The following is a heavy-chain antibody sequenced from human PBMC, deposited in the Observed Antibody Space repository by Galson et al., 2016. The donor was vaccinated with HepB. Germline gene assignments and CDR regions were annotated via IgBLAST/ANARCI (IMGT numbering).Heavy chain of an antibody. V-gene: IGHV5-51*01. J-gene: IGHJ3*02. CDR2: IYPGDSDT. CDR3: ARRPKMVESPFDI. Sequence: QSGAEVKKPGESLRISCTASGYNFRTYWVGWVRQVPGKALEWMGSIYPGDSDTRYRPSFQGRVTISADKSTTTAYLQWTTLRASDTATYYCARRPKMVESPFDIWGQGTMVTVFS. CDR1: GYNFRTYW. D-gene: IGHD5-24*01.